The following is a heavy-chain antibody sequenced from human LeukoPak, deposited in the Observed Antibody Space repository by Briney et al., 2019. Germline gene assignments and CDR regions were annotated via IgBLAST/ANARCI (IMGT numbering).Heavy chain of an antibody. J-gene: IGHJ4*02. V-gene: IGHV3-11*01. CDR3: VRVKGGWLGEKTYDY. CDR1: GFTFSDYY. CDR2: ISTSASSI. Sequence: PGGSLRLSCGASGFTFSDYYMSWIRQTPGKGLEWLAYISTSASSIDYADSVKGRFTVSRDNGKNSLFLQMNSLRAEDTAIYYCVRVKGGWLGEKTYDYLGQGTLVTVS. D-gene: IGHD5-24*01.